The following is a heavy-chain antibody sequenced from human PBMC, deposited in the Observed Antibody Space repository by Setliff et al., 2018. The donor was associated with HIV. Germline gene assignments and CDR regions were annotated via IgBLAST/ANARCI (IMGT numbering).Heavy chain of an antibody. CDR2: IDWDDDK. Sequence: SGPTLVNPTQTLTLTCTFSGFSLATSGMCVNWIRQPPGKALEWLARIDWDDDKYYNSSLKSRLTITKDTSKNQVVLTMTNMDPVGTGTYYCAHSLRTVGSQFLEWPTFAPWGQGTLVTVSS. V-gene: IGHV2-70*12. J-gene: IGHJ5*02. CDR1: GFSLATSGMC. D-gene: IGHD3-3*01. CDR3: AHSLRTVGSQFLEWPTFAP.